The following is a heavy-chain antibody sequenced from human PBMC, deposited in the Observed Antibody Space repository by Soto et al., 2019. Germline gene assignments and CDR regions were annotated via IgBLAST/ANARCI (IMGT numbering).Heavy chain of an antibody. D-gene: IGHD3-3*01. CDR2: ISAYNGNT. CDR3: ARGVNYDFWSGPNNWFDP. Sequence: ASVKFSCKASGYTFTSYGISWVRQAPGQGLEWMGWISAYNGNTNYAQKLQGRVTMTTDTSTSTAYMELRSLRSDDTAVYYCARGVNYDFWSGPNNWFDPWGQGTLVTVSS. CDR1: GYTFTSYG. J-gene: IGHJ5*02. V-gene: IGHV1-18*01.